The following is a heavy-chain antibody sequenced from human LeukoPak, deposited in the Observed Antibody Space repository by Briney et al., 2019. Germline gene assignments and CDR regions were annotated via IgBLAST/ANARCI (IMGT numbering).Heavy chain of an antibody. Sequence: SVKVSCKASGGSFSSYAISWVRQAPGQGLEWMGGIMTIFRTANYAQKFQGRVTITTDESTCTAYTELSSLPSADAAVYYCAVSWYDLDYYYYYMDVGGKGTTVTVSS. D-gene: IGHD6-13*01. CDR1: GGSFSSYA. J-gene: IGHJ6*03. CDR2: IMTIFRTA. CDR3: AVSWYDLDYYYYYMDV. V-gene: IGHV1-69*05.